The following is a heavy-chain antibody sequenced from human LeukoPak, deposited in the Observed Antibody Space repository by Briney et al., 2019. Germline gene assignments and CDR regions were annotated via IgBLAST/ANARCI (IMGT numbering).Heavy chain of an antibody. CDR2: IYHSGST. D-gene: IGHD2-2*01. Sequence: SETLSLTCTVSGGSISSGGYYWSWIRQPPGKGLEWIGYIYHSGSTYYNPSLKSRVTISVDRSKNQFSLKLSSVTAADTAVYYCARVGKYQLRGFDPWGQGTLVTVSS. J-gene: IGHJ5*02. CDR1: GGSISSGGYY. V-gene: IGHV4-30-2*01. CDR3: ARVGKYQLRGFDP.